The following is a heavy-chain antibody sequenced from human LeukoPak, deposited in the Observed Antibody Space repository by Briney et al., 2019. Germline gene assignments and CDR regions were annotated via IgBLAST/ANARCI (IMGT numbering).Heavy chain of an antibody. Sequence: ASVKVSCKASGFTFTSSAMQWVRHAREQRLECIGWIVVGSGNTNYAQKFQERVTITRDMSTSPAYMELSSLRSEDTAVYYCAAAGIQLWPSGDYWGQGTLVTVSS. CDR3: AAAGIQLWPSGDY. D-gene: IGHD5-18*01. CDR1: GFTFTSSA. J-gene: IGHJ4*02. V-gene: IGHV1-58*02. CDR2: IVVGSGNT.